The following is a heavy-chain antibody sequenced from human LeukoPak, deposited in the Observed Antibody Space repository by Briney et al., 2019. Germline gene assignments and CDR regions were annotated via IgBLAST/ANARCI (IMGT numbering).Heavy chain of an antibody. CDR3: ARVVVIRDDYYYYYMDV. V-gene: IGHV4-31*03. Sequence: PSQTLSLTCTVYGGSISSGGYYWSWIRQHPGKGLEWIGYIYYSGSTYYNPSLKSRVTISVDTSRNQFSLKLSSVTAADTAVYYCARVVVIRDDYYYYYMDVWGKGTTVTVSS. D-gene: IGHD3-22*01. CDR1: GGSISSGGYY. CDR2: IYYSGST. J-gene: IGHJ6*03.